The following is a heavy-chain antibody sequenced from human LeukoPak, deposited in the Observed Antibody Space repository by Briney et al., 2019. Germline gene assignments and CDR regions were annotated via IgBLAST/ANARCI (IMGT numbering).Heavy chain of an antibody. CDR3: ARCPLGYGAYNWFDP. D-gene: IGHD4/OR15-4a*01. Sequence: ASVKVSCKASGYTFTSYYIHWVRQAPGQGLEWMGIINPSGGSTSYAQKFQGRVTMTRDMSTSTVYMELSSLRAEDTAVYYCARCPLGYGAYNWFDPWGQGTLVTVSS. J-gene: IGHJ5*02. CDR1: GYTFTSYY. V-gene: IGHV1-46*01. CDR2: INPSGGST.